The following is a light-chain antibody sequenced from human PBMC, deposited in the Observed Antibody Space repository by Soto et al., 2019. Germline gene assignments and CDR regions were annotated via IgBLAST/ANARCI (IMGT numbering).Light chain of an antibody. J-gene: IGKJ2*01. CDR3: QQSYTSPYT. V-gene: IGKV1-39*01. CDR1: QTISTH. Sequence: DIQMTQSPSSLSASVGDRVNITCRASQTISTHLHWYQHKPGKAPNLLIYGASSLQTGVPSRFSGSGSGTEFTLSINSLQPEDFATYYCQQSYTSPYTFGQGTELEI. CDR2: GAS.